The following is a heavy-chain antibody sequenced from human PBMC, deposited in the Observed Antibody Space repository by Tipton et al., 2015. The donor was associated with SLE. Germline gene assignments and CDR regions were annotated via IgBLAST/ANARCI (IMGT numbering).Heavy chain of an antibody. J-gene: IGHJ4*02. D-gene: IGHD4-17*01. CDR1: GFTFSSYA. CDR3: ARDGPTVTTGGFFDY. V-gene: IGHV3-30-3*01. CDR2: ISYDGSNK. Sequence: SLRLSCAASGFTFSSYAMHWVRQAPGKGLEWVAVISYDGSNKYYADSVKGRFTISRDNSKNTLYLQMNSLRAEDTAVYYCARDGPTVTTGGFFDYWGQGNLGPVSS.